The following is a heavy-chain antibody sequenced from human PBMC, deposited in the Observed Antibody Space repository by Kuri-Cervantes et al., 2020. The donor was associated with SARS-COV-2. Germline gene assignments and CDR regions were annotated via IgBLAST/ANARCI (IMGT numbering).Heavy chain of an antibody. Sequence: SVKVSCKASGYTFTSYGISWVRQAPGQGLEWMGGIIPIFGTANYAQKFQGRVTITADKSTSTAYMELSSLRSEDTAVYYCASRRSRSGYYFAQPFDPWGQGTLVTVSS. J-gene: IGHJ5*02. CDR3: ASRRSRSGYYFAQPFDP. CDR2: IIPIFGTA. D-gene: IGHD3-22*01. V-gene: IGHV1-69*06. CDR1: GYTFTSYG.